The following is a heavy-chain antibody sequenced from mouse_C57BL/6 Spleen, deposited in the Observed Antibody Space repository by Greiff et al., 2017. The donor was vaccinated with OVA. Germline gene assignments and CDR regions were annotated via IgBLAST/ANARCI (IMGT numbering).Heavy chain of an antibody. J-gene: IGHJ4*01. CDR3: ARGGRDYAMDY. Sequence: QVQLQQSGAELVKPGASVKISCKASGYAFSSYWMNWVKQRPGKGLEWIGQIYPGDGDTNYNGKFKGKATLTADKSSSTAYMQLSSLTSEDSAVYFGARGGRDYAMDYWGQGTSVTVSS. CDR2: IYPGDGDT. V-gene: IGHV1-80*01. CDR1: GYAFSSYW. D-gene: IGHD1-1*01.